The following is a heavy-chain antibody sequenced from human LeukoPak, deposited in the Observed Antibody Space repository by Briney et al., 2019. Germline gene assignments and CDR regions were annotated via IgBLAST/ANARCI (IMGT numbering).Heavy chain of an antibody. Sequence: SETLSLTCTVSGGSISSYYWSWIRQPAGKGLEWIGRIYTSGSTNYNPSLKSRVTMSVDTSKNQFSLKLSSVTAADTAVYYCARDSGVLLWFGELSYYMDVWGKGTTVTVSS. CDR3: ARDSGVLLWFGELSYYMDV. J-gene: IGHJ6*03. D-gene: IGHD3-10*01. CDR1: GGSISSYY. CDR2: IYTSGST. V-gene: IGHV4-4*07.